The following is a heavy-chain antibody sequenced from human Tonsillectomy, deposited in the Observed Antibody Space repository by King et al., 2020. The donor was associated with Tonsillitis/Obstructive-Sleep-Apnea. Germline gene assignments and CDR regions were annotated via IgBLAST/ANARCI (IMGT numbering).Heavy chain of an antibody. CDR1: GYTFTGYY. J-gene: IGHJ5*02. D-gene: IGHD2-2*02. CDR2: INPNSGGT. Sequence: QLVQSGAEVKKPGASVKVSCKASGYTFTGYYMHWVLQAPGQGLEWMGCINPNSGGTNYAQKFQGWVTMTRDTSISTAYMELSRLRSDDTAVYYCARAIRGVVVVPAAIPNWFDPWGQGTLVTVSS. CDR3: ARAIRGVVVVPAAIPNWFDP. V-gene: IGHV1-2*04.